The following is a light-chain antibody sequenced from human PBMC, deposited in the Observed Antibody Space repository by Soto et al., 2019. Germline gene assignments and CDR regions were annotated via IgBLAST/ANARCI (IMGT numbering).Light chain of an antibody. CDR3: QQRSNWPLT. CDR2: DAS. CDR1: QSVSSY. J-gene: IGKJ4*01. Sequence: EIVLTQSPGTLSLSPGERATLSCRASQSVSSYLAWYQQKPCQAPRLLIYDASNRATGIPARFSGSGSGTDFTLTISILEPEDFAVYYCQQRSNWPLTFGGGTKVEIK. V-gene: IGKV3-11*01.